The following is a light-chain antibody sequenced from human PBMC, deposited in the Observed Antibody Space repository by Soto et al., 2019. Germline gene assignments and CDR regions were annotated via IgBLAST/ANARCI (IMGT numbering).Light chain of an antibody. V-gene: IGKV2-30*01. Sequence: DVVMTQSPLSLPVTLGQPASISCRSSQSIVYSDGNAYLSWVQQRPGQSPRRLIYKAFNRDSGVTGRFSGSGSGTEFTLEISRVEAEDVGVYYCMQGTHWPPVTFGQGTKLEIK. CDR2: KAF. CDR3: MQGTHWPPVT. CDR1: QSIVYSDGNAY. J-gene: IGKJ2*01.